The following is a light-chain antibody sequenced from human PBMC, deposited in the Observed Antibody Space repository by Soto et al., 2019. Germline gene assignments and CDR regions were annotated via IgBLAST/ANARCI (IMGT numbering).Light chain of an antibody. CDR2: WAS. V-gene: IGKV4-1*01. CDR1: QSILYSSNNKNY. Sequence: DIVMTQSPDSLAVSLGERATINCKSSQSILYSSNNKNYLAWYQQKPGQPPKLLIYWASTRESGVPARFSGSGSGTDFTLTISSLQAEDVAVYYCQQYYSPWTFGQGTKVEIK. J-gene: IGKJ1*01. CDR3: QQYYSPWT.